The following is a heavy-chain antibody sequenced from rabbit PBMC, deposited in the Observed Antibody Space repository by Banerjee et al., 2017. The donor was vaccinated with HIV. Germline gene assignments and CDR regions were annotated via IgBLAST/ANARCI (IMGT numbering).Heavy chain of an antibody. V-gene: IGHV1S40*01. CDR2: IDGGSGGFT. D-gene: IGHD1-1*01. Sequence: QQLEESGGGLVKPGASLTLTCTASGFSFSRGYYMCWVRRAPGKGLEWIACIDGGSGGFTYYASWAKGRFTGSKPSSTAVTLLMTSLTAADTATYFCARGYASGDLWGPGTLVTVS. CDR3: ARGYASGDL. CDR1: GFSFSRGYY. J-gene: IGHJ6*01.